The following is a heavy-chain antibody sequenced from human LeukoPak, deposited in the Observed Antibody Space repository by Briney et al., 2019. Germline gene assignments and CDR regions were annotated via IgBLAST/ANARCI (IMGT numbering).Heavy chain of an antibody. Sequence: PSETLSLTCTVSGGSISSSSYYWGWIRQPPGKGLEWIGSIYYSGSTYYNPSLKSRVTISVDTSKNQFSLKLSSVTAADTAVYYCARTRSGWYSDYWGQGTLVTVSS. D-gene: IGHD6-19*01. V-gene: IGHV4-39*07. J-gene: IGHJ4*02. CDR3: ARTRSGWYSDY. CDR2: IYYSGST. CDR1: GGSISSSSYY.